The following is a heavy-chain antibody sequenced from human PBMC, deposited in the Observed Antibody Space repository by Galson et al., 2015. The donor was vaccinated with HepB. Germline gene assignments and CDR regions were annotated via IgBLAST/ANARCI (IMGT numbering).Heavy chain of an antibody. CDR3: AKDYLPYYDRWGSYSDLYYFDY. V-gene: IGHV3-23*01. CDR1: GFTFNYHA. Sequence: SLRLSCAASGFTFNYHAMNWVRQAAGKGLEWVASISGSGSSTYYADSVKGRFTISRDNSLDTVDLQMDSLRVDDTAVYYCAKDYLPYYDRWGSYSDLYYFDYWGQGTLVTVSS. D-gene: IGHD3-22*01. J-gene: IGHJ4*02. CDR2: ISGSGSST.